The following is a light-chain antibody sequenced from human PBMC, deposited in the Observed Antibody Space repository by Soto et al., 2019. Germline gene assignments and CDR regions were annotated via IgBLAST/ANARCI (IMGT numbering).Light chain of an antibody. CDR2: LGS. J-gene: IGKJ1*01. V-gene: IGKV3-15*01. Sequence: EILMTQSPSTLSVSAGERATLSCGASQSVSSNLAWYQQKPGQAPRLLIYLGSNRASGVPDRFSGSGSGTDFTLKISRVEAEDVGVYYCMQALQNPPTFGQGTKVDIK. CDR1: QSVSSN. CDR3: MQALQNPPT.